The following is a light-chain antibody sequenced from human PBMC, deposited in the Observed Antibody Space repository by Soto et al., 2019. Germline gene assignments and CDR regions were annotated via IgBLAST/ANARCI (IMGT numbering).Light chain of an antibody. CDR1: QSPGNW. Sequence: DIQMTQSPSTLSASIGDSVIITCRASQSPGNWMAWYQQKPGTAPVLLIYDVSKLESGVPSRFSGRDSGTEVTLTITCLQPDDFATYYCQQYFSYPLTFGGGTKVEIK. V-gene: IGKV1-5*01. CDR2: DVS. J-gene: IGKJ4*01. CDR3: QQYFSYPLT.